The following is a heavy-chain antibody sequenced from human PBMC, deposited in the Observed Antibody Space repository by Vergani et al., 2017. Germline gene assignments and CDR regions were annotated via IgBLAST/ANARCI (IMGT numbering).Heavy chain of an antibody. CDR1: VGTFSSYA. Sequence: QVQLVQSGAEVKKPGSSVKVSCKASVGTFSSYAISWVRQAPGQGLEWMGRIIPILGTANYAQKLQGRVTITADESTSTAYMVLGSLRSEDTAVYYCARDRTYDDSNYGYYYYYYMDVWGKGTTVTVSS. CDR2: IIPILGTA. CDR3: ARDRTYDDSNYGYYYYYYMDV. V-gene: IGHV1-69*11. J-gene: IGHJ6*03. D-gene: IGHD4-11*01.